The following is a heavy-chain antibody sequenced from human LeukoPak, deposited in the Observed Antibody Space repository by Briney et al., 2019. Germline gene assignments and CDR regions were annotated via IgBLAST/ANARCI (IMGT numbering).Heavy chain of an antibody. CDR1: GGSISSSSYY. D-gene: IGHD3-10*01. J-gene: IGHJ4*02. CDR2: IYYSGST. CDR3: ARQEGRTTMVRGVPQYYFDY. Sequence: SETLSLTCTVSGGSISSSSYYWGWIRQPPGKGLEWIGSIYYSGSTYYNPSLKSRVTISVDTSKNQFPLKLSSVTAADTAVYYCARQEGRTTMVRGVPQYYFDYWGQGTLVTVSS. V-gene: IGHV4-39*01.